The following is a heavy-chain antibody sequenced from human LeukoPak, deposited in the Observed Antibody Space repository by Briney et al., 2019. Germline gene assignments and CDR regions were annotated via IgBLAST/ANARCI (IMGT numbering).Heavy chain of an antibody. CDR2: IKSKTDGGTT. V-gene: IGHV3-15*01. CDR1: GFIFSNAW. CDR3: TTDRHDFRSGERVDY. D-gene: IGHD3-3*01. Sequence: GGSLRLSCAASGFIFSNAWMSWVRQAPGKGLEWVGRIKSKTDGGTTDYAAPVKGRFTISRDDSKNTLYLQMNSLKTEDTAVYYCTTDRHDFRSGERVDYWGQGTLVTVSS. J-gene: IGHJ4*02.